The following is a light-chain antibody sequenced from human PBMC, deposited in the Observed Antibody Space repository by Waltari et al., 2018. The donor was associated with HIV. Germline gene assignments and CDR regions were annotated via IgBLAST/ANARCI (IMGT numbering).Light chain of an antibody. J-gene: IGLJ3*02. CDR3: LLYFGGAWV. CDR1: SGAVTSDFH. V-gene: IGLV7-43*01. Sequence: QTVVTQESSLTVSPGGTVTLTCASNSGAVTSDFHPNWIQQKPGKTPRALIYSTAYKHSGTPARFSGSLRGGKAALTLSTVQPEDEAAYYCLLYFGGAWVFGGGTKLTVL. CDR2: STA.